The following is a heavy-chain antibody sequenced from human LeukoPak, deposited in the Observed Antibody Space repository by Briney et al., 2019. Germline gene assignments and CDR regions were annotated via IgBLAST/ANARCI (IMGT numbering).Heavy chain of an antibody. D-gene: IGHD6-13*01. CDR2: ITSYNGNT. Sequence: ASVNVSCKASGYTFISYGISWVRQAPGQGLEWMGWITSYNGNTKYAQQLQGRVTMTTDTSTGTAYMELRSLRSDDTAAYYCARAGAAAGTPFDYWGQGTLVTVSS. CDR3: ARAGAAAGTPFDY. CDR1: GYTFISYG. V-gene: IGHV1-18*01. J-gene: IGHJ4*02.